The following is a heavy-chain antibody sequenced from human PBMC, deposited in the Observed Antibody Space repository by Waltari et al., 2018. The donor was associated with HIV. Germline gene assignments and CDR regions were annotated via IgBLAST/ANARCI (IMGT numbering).Heavy chain of an antibody. CDR3: ARHALRVGAAYWNFDL. CDR2: IYYTGRA. V-gene: IGHV4-39*01. Sequence: QLQLQESGPGLVTPSETLSLTCTVPGGSVSTSSYFWGWIRQPPGKGLEWVGTIYYTGRAYYNPSLKSRVTISVDTSKNQFSLKVTSVTAADTAVYYCARHALRVGAAYWNFDLWGRGTLVTVSS. D-gene: IGHD1-26*01. CDR1: GGSVSTSSYF. J-gene: IGHJ2*01.